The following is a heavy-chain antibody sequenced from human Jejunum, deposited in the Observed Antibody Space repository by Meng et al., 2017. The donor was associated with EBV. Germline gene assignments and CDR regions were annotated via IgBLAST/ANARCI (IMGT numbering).Heavy chain of an antibody. D-gene: IGHD3-3*01. CDR3: ARYGSGYFPALWY. CDR2: IYHSGST. J-gene: IGHJ4*02. CDR1: GDSISSSNW. V-gene: IGHV4-4*02. Sequence: QAQLQESGPGLVKPSGTLSLTCAFSGDSISSSNWWSWVRQPPGKGLEWIGEIYHSGSTNYIPSLKNRVTISVDKSKNQFSLKLSSVTAADTAVYYCARYGSGYFPALWYWGQGTLVTVSS.